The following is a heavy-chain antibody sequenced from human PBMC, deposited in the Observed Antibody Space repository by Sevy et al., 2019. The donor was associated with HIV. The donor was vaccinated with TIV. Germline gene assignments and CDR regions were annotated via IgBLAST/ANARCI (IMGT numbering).Heavy chain of an antibody. J-gene: IGHJ4*02. CDR2: ISANGDRI. V-gene: IGHV3-48*03. Sequence: GGSLRLSCAVSGLTFSNYEMHWVRQAPGKGLEWLTYISANGDRIYYADSAKGRFTISRDNAKNSLYLQMNSLRAEDTAVYYWASGFWYYFDYWGQGTLVTVSS. D-gene: IGHD2-2*03. CDR3: ASGFWYYFDY. CDR1: GLTFSNYE.